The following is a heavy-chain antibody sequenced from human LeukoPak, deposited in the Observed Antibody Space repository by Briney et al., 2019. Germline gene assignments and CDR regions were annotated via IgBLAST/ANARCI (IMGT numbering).Heavy chain of an antibody. D-gene: IGHD3-3*01. V-gene: IGHV3-30-3*01. Sequence: PGRSLRLSCAASGFTFSSYAMHWVRQAPGKGLEWVAVISYDGSNKYYADSVKGRFTISRDNSKNTLYLQMNSLRAEDTAVYYCARGGTYYDFWSGFHWGQGTLVTVSS. CDR1: GFTFSSYA. CDR2: ISYDGSNK. J-gene: IGHJ4*02. CDR3: ARGGTYYDFWSGFH.